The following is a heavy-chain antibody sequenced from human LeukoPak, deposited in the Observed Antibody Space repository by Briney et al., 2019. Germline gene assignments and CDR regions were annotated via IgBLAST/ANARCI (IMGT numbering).Heavy chain of an antibody. CDR2: ISGSGGST. D-gene: IGHD4/OR15-4a*01. CDR1: GFTFSNYG. CDR3: ARDLGAP. J-gene: IGHJ5*02. V-gene: IGHV3-23*01. Sequence: PGGSLRVSCAASGFTFSNYGMSWVRQAPGKGLEWVSGISGSGGSTYYADSVKGRFTISRDNSKNTLYLQMSSLRAEDTAVYYCARDLGAPWGQGTLVTVSS.